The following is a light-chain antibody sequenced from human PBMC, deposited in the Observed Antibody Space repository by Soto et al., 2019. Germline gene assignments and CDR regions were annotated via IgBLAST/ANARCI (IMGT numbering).Light chain of an antibody. J-gene: IGKJ5*01. V-gene: IGKV3-20*01. CDR2: DAS. CDR3: QQYAVSPIT. CDR1: QSVGSN. Sequence: VLTQSPGTLSLSPGERATLSCRASQSVGSNLAWYQQKPGLPPTLLFSDASSRASGVPERFTGGGSGTDFTLTIRRLEPEDFALYYCQQYAVSPITFGQGTRLDIK.